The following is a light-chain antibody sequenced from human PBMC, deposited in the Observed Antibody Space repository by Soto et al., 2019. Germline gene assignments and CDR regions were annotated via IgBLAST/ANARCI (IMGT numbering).Light chain of an antibody. V-gene: IGKV3-11*01. J-gene: IGKJ1*01. CDR1: QSVSSY. Sequence: EMVLTQSPATLSLSPGERATLSCRASQSVSSYLAWYQQKPGQAPRLLIYDASNRATGIPARFSGSGSGTDFTLTISSLEPEDFALYYCQQRSNWPRGTFGQGTKVDIK. CDR3: QQRSNWPRGT. CDR2: DAS.